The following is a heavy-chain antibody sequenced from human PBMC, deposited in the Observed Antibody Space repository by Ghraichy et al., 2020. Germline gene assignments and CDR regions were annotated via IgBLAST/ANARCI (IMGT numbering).Heavy chain of an antibody. Sequence: LSLTCAASGFTFSDYHMNWVRQAPGKGPEWLSYISSSSGAIYYADSVKGRFTISRDNADNSLYLQMNSLRAEDTAVYYCARQNYHDSSAWTWGQGTLVTVSS. CDR2: ISSSSGAI. V-gene: IGHV3-48*04. D-gene: IGHD3-22*01. CDR3: ARQNYHDSSAWT. CDR1: GFTFSDYH. J-gene: IGHJ5*02.